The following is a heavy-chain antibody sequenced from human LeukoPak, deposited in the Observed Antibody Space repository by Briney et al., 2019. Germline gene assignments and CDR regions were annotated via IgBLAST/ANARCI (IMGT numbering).Heavy chain of an antibody. D-gene: IGHD3-22*01. V-gene: IGHV1-46*01. Sequence: ASVKVSCKASGYTFTSYYMHWVRQAPGQGLEWMGIINPSGGSTGYAQKFQGRVTMTRDTSTSTVYMELSSLRSEDTAVYYCARDLDYYDSSGPGYYAFDIWGQGTMVTVSS. J-gene: IGHJ3*02. CDR1: GYTFTSYY. CDR3: ARDLDYYDSSGPGYYAFDI. CDR2: INPSGGST.